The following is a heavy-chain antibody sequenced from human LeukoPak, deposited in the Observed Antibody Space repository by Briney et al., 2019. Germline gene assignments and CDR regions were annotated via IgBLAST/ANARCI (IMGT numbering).Heavy chain of an antibody. CDR2: ITPSGGT. V-gene: IGHV1-2*02. CDR3: ARDRYGDGFAHFED. J-gene: IGHJ4*02. Sequence: ASVKLSCKASGYTFTSYAMHWVRQAPGQGLEWMGWITPSGGTNYPQKFHGRVAITMDTSIPTAYMDLSRLTSDDTAVYYCARDRYGDGFAHFEDWGQGALVTVS. CDR1: GYTFTSYA. D-gene: IGHD5-24*01.